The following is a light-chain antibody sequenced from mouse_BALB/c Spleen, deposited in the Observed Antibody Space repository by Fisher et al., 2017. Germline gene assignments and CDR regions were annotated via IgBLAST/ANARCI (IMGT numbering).Light chain of an antibody. J-gene: IGKJ2*01. Sequence: DIVITQTPASLAVSLGQRATISCRASESVDNYGISFMNWFQQKPGQPPKLLIYAASNQGSGVPARFSGSGSGTDFTLTISSVQAEDLAVYYCQNDYSYPYTFGGGTKLEIK. V-gene: IGKV3-2*01. CDR2: AAS. CDR3: QNDYSYPYT. CDR1: ESVDNYGISF.